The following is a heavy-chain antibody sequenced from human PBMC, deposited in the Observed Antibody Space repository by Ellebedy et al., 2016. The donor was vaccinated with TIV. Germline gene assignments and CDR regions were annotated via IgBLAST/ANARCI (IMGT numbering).Heavy chain of an antibody. CDR3: AGLPRGGYYYYYMDV. J-gene: IGHJ6*03. V-gene: IGHV4-31*03. Sequence: SETLSLTXTVSGGSISSGGYYWSWIRQHPGKGLEWIGYIYYSGSTYYNPSLKSRVTISVDTSKNQFSLKLSSVTAADTAVYYCAGLPRGGYYYYYMDVWGKGTTVTVSS. CDR2: IYYSGST. CDR1: GGSISSGGYY. D-gene: IGHD3-10*01.